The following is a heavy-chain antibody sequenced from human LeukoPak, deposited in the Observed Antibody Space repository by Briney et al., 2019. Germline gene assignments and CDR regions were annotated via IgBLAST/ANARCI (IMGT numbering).Heavy chain of an antibody. Sequence: GGSLRLSCAASGFTFSSYAMSWVRQAPGKGLEWVSAISGSGGSTYYADSVKGRFTISRDNSKNTLYLQMNSLRAEDTAVHYCAKVDVDTTYFDYWGQGTLVTVSS. CDR1: GFTFSSYA. CDR3: AKVDVDTTYFDY. J-gene: IGHJ4*02. V-gene: IGHV3-23*01. CDR2: ISGSGGST. D-gene: IGHD5-18*01.